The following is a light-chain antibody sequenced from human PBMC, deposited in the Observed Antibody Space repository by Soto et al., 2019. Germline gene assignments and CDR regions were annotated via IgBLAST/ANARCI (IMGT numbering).Light chain of an antibody. CDR1: QDIAIY. V-gene: IGKV1-9*01. CDR2: TAS. CDR3: QQRHSYPIT. J-gene: IGKJ1*01. Sequence: IQLTQSPSGLSASVGDRVTITCRASQDIAIYLAWYQQKPGKAPNLLIHTASSLQTGVPSRFSGSGSGTEFTLTISSLQPEDFATYYCQQRHSYPITFGQGTKVDIK.